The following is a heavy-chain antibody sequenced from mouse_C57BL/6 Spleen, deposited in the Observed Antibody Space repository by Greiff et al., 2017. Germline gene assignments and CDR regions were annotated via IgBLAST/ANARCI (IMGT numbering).Heavy chain of an antibody. CDR3: ARSAGAAWFAY. D-gene: IGHD3-1*01. V-gene: IGHV1-26*01. CDR2: INPNNGGT. Sequence: EVQLQQSGPELVKPGASVQISCKASGYTFTDYYMNWVKQSHGKSLEWIGDINPNNGGTSYNQKFKGKATLTVDKSSSTAYMELRSLTSEDSAVYYCARSAGAAWFAYWGQGTLVTVSA. CDR1: GYTFTDYY. J-gene: IGHJ3*01.